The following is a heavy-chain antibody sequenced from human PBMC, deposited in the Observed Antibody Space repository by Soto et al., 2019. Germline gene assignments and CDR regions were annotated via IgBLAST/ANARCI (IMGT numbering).Heavy chain of an antibody. V-gene: IGHV3-7*04. CDR2: MNQDGSAK. D-gene: IGHD6-19*01. CDR3: ATEGWLAH. Sequence: EVQLVESGGDLVQPGGSLRLSCAASGFTFSSHWMSWVRQAPGKGLEWVANMNQDGSAKNYVDSVKGRFTVSRDCAKNSLYLQMTRLTAEDTAVYYCATEGWLAHWGQGTLVTVSS. CDR1: GFTFSSHW. J-gene: IGHJ4*02.